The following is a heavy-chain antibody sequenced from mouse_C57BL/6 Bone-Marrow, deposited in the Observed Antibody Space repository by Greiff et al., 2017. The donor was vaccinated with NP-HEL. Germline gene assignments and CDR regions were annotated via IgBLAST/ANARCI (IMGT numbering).Heavy chain of an antibody. Sequence: QVQLQQSGAELVKPGASVKLSCKASGYTFTSYWMHWVKQRPGQGLEWIGMIHPNSGSTNYNEKFKSKATLTVDKSSSTAYMQLSSLTSEDSAVYYCARSGGSSLFAYWGQGTLVTVSA. V-gene: IGHV1-64*01. CDR3: ARSGGSSLFAY. D-gene: IGHD1-1*01. CDR1: GYTFTSYW. CDR2: IHPNSGST. J-gene: IGHJ3*01.